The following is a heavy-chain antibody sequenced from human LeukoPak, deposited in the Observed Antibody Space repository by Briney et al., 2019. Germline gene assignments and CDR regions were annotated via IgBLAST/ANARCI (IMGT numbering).Heavy chain of an antibody. CDR3: ARGVLRFLEWLLWRDETPNELNWYFDL. CDR1: GFTFSSYS. V-gene: IGHV3-48*02. Sequence: PGGSLRLSCAASGFTFSSYSMNWVRQAPGKGLEWVSYISSSSSTIYYADSVKGRFTISRDNAKNSLYLQMNSLRDEDTAVYYCARGVLRFLEWLLWRDETPNELNWYFDLWGRGTLVTVSS. J-gene: IGHJ2*01. CDR2: ISSSSSTI. D-gene: IGHD3-3*01.